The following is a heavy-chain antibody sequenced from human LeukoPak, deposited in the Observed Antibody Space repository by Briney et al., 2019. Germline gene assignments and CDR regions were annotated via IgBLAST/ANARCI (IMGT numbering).Heavy chain of an antibody. Sequence: PGGSPRLSCAASGFTFSSYSMNWVRQAPGKGLEWVSYISSSSSTIYYADSVKGRFTISRDNAKNSLYLQMNSLRDEDTAVYYCARGGYCGGDCSFYYYGMDVWGQGTTVTVSS. D-gene: IGHD2-21*02. CDR2: ISSSSSTI. V-gene: IGHV3-48*02. CDR3: ARGGYCGGDCSFYYYGMDV. J-gene: IGHJ6*02. CDR1: GFTFSSYS.